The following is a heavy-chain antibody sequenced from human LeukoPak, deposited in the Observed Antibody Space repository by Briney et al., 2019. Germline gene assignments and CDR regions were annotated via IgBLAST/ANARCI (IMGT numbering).Heavy chain of an antibody. CDR3: TRGMITFGGVIASY. D-gene: IGHD3-16*02. CDR1: GFTFGDYA. V-gene: IGHV3-49*04. J-gene: IGHJ4*02. CDR2: IRSKAYGGTT. Sequence: GGSLRLSCTASGFTFGDYAMSWVRQAPGKGLEWVGFIRSKAYGGTTEYAASVKGRFTISRDDSKSIAYLQMNSLKTEDTAVYYCTRGMITFGGVIASYGGQGTLVTVSS.